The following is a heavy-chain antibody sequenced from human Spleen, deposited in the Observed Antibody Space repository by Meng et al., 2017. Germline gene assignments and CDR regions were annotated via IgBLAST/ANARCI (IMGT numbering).Heavy chain of an antibody. Sequence: SVKVSCKASGGTFSSYTISWVRQAPGQGLEWMGRIIPILGIANYAQKFQGRVTITADKSTSTAYMELSSLRSEDTAVYYCARNLSMVRGNYYYYGMDVWGQGTTVTVSS. D-gene: IGHD3-10*01. CDR1: GGTFSSYT. J-gene: IGHJ6*02. CDR3: ARNLSMVRGNYYYYGMDV. CDR2: IIPILGIA. V-gene: IGHV1-69*02.